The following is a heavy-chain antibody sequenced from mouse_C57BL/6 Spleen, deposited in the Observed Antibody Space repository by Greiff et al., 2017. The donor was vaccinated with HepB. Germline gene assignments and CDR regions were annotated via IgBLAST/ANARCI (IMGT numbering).Heavy chain of an antibody. V-gene: IGHV5-4*01. D-gene: IGHD1-1*01. CDR2: ISDGGSYT. CDR1: GFTFSSYA. Sequence: EVQLVESGGGLVKPGGSLKLSCAASGFTFSSYAMSWVRQTPEKRLEWVATISDGGSYTYYPDNVKGRFTISRDNAKNNLYLQMSHLKSEDTAMYYCARDKRGYYGYWYFDVWGTGTTVTVSS. CDR3: ARDKRGYYGYWYFDV. J-gene: IGHJ1*03.